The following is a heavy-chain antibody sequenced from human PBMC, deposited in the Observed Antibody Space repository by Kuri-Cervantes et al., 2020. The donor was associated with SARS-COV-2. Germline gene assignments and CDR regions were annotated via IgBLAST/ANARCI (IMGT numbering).Heavy chain of an antibody. V-gene: IGHV3-7*04. CDR3: AREEVVPAAVRGYFYRYGMGV. J-gene: IGHJ6*02. CDR2: IKQDGSEK. Sequence: GESLKISCAASGFTFSNYWMSWVRQSPGKGLEWVANIKQDGSEKYYVDSVKGRFITSRDNAKNSLYLQMNSQRAEDTAVYYCAREEVVPAAVRGYFYRYGMGVWGQGTTVTVSS. D-gene: IGHD2-2*01. CDR1: GFTFSNYW.